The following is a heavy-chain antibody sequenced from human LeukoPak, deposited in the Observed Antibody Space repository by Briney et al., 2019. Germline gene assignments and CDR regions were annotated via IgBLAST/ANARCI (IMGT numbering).Heavy chain of an antibody. CDR1: GGSISSYY. V-gene: IGHV4-59*01. D-gene: IGHD1-7*01. CDR2: IYYSGST. CDR3: AKDNWNYGSSMDV. J-gene: IGHJ6*02. Sequence: SETLSLTCTVSGGSISSYYWSWIRQPPGKGLEWIGYIYYSGSTNYNPSLKSRVTISVDTSKNQFSLKLSSVTAADTAVYYCAKDNWNYGSSMDVWGQGTTVTVSS.